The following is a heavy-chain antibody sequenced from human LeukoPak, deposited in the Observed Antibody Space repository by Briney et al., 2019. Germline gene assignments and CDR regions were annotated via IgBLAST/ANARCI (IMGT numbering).Heavy chain of an antibody. V-gene: IGHV3-74*03. D-gene: IGHD1-26*01. CDR3: ARVIVGGMRAFDM. CDR1: GFTFSSYA. Sequence: GGSLRLSCAASGFTFSSYAMSWVRQAPGKGLGWVSRIDGDGTTKYADSVRGRFTISRDNAKKTLYLQMNGLRAEDMAVYYCARVIVGGMRAFDMWGQGTMVTVSS. J-gene: IGHJ3*02. CDR2: IDGDGTT.